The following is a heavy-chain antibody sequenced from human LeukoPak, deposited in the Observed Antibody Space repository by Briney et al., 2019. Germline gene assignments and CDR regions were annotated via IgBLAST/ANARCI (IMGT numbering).Heavy chain of an antibody. CDR3: AKKDGGIDFDY. Sequence: GGSLRLSCAASGFTFSSYAMSWVRQAPGKGLEWVSAISGSGGSTYYADSVKGRFTISRDNFKNTLYLQMNSLSTEDTAVYYCAKKDGGIDFDYWGQGTLVTVSS. V-gene: IGHV3-23*01. J-gene: IGHJ4*02. CDR1: GFTFSSYA. D-gene: IGHD4-23*01. CDR2: ISGSGGST.